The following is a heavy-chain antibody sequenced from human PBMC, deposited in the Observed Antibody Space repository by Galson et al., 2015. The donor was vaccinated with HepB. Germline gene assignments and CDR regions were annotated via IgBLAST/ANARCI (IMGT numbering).Heavy chain of an antibody. CDR2: ISSSSSTI. D-gene: IGHD2-21*02. Sequence: SLRLSCAASGFTFSSYSMNWVRQAPGKGLEWVSYISSSSSTIYYADSVKGRFTISRDNAKNSLYLQMNSLRAEDTAVYYCARGQGDWDWYFDLWGRGTLVTVSS. J-gene: IGHJ2*01. V-gene: IGHV3-48*04. CDR3: ARGQGDWDWYFDL. CDR1: GFTFSSYS.